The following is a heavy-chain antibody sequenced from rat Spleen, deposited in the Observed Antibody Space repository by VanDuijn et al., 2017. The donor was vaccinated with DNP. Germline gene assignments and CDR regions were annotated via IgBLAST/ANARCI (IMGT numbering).Heavy chain of an antibody. D-gene: IGHD1-9*01. CDR3: TRLAILRVYLRYYFDY. CDR1: GFTFSDYA. Sequence: EVQLVESGGGLVQPGRSLKLSCAASGFTFSDYAMAWVRQAPKKGLEWVATIIYDGSRTYYRDSVKGRFTISRDNAKSTLYLQMDSLRSEDTATYYCTRLAILRVYLRYYFDYWGQGVMATVSS. CDR2: IIYDGSRT. J-gene: IGHJ2*01. V-gene: IGHV5-17*01.